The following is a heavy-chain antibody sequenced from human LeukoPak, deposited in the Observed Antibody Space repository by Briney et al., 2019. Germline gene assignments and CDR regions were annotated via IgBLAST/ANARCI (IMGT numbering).Heavy chain of an antibody. Sequence: SETLSLTCAVYGGSFTGYYWNWIRQPPGKGLEWIGEINHSGSTNYNPSLKSRVTISVDTSKNQFSLKLSSVTAADTAVYYCARGPGNRVGYWGQGTLVTVSS. D-gene: IGHD2-15*01. CDR1: GGSFTGYY. CDR2: INHSGST. V-gene: IGHV4-34*01. J-gene: IGHJ4*02. CDR3: ARGPGNRVGY.